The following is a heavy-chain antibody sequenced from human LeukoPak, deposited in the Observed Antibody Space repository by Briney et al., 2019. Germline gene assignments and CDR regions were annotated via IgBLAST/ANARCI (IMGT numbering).Heavy chain of an antibody. CDR3: ERDDSGYDLHNYYSYYMDV. CDR1: GFTFSSYR. V-gene: IGHV3-21*01. CDR2: ISSSSSYI. J-gene: IGHJ6*03. Sequence: PGGSLRLSCAASGFTFSSYRMNWVRQAPGKGLEWVSSISSSSSYIYYADSVKGRFTISRDNAKNSLYLKMNSLSAADTAVYYCERDDSGYDLHNYYSYYMDVWGKGTTVTVSS. D-gene: IGHD5-12*01.